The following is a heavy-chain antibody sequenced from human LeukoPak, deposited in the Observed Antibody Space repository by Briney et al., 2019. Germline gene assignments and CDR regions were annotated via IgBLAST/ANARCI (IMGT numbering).Heavy chain of an antibody. CDR1: GFTFSSYW. Sequence: PGGSLRLSCAASGFTFSSYWMHWVRQAPGKGLVWVSRINSDGSSTSYADSVKGRFTISRDNAKNTLYLQMNSLRAEDTAVYYCAIAGIAVAGFKDYYYYMDVWGKGTTVTVSS. D-gene: IGHD6-19*01. CDR2: INSDGSST. J-gene: IGHJ6*03. V-gene: IGHV3-74*01. CDR3: AIAGIAVAGFKDYYYYMDV.